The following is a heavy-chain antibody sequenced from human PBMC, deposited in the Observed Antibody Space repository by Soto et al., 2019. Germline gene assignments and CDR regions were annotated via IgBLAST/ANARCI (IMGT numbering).Heavy chain of an antibody. CDR1: GFTFSSYA. J-gene: IGHJ4*02. CDR2: ISGSGGST. CDR3: AKGPRQWLSQTYFDY. V-gene: IGHV3-23*01. D-gene: IGHD6-19*01. Sequence: GGSLRLSCAASGFTFSSYAMSWVRQAPGKGLEWVSAISGSGGSTYYADSVKGRFTISRDNSKNTLYLQMNSLRAEDTAVYYCAKGPRQWLSQTYFDYWGQGTLVTVSS.